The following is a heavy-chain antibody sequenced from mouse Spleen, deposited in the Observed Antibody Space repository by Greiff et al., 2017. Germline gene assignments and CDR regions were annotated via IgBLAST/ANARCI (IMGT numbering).Heavy chain of an antibody. Sequence: EVQRVESGGGLVQSGRSLRLSCATSGFTFSDFYMEWVRQAPGKGLEWIAASRNKANDYTTEYSASVKGRFIVSRDTSQSILYLQMNALRAEDTAIYYCARVPTMINPHYYAMDYWGQGTSVTVSS. CDR1: GFTFSDFY. J-gene: IGHJ4*01. V-gene: IGHV7-1*01. CDR2: SRNKANDYTT. D-gene: IGHD2-4*01. CDR3: ARVPTMINPHYYAMDY.